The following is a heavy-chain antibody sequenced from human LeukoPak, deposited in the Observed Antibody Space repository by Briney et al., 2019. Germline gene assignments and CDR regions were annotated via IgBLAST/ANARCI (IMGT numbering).Heavy chain of an antibody. CDR3: ARGGYLSNY. D-gene: IGHD1-1*01. CDR1: GFTFNNYA. V-gene: IGHV3-23*01. J-gene: IGHJ4*02. CDR2: ISGSGGST. Sequence: GGSLRLSCAASGFTFNNYAMSWVRQAPGKGLEWVSAISGSGGSTYYADSMKGRFTISRDNSKNTLYLQMNSLRAEDTAVYYCARGGYLSNYWGQGTLVTVSS.